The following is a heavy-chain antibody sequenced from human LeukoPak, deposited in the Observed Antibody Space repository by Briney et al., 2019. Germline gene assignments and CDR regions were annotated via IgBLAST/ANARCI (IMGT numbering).Heavy chain of an antibody. Sequence: SETLSLTCTVSGGSISSSYWRWIRQAAGKGLECIGRIYASGNTNYNPSLKSRVTMSVDTSKNQFSLKLSSVTAADTAVYYCARHPPVNWFDPWGQGTLVTVSS. V-gene: IGHV4-4*07. CDR2: IYASGNT. CDR1: GGSISSSY. J-gene: IGHJ5*02. CDR3: ARHPPVNWFDP.